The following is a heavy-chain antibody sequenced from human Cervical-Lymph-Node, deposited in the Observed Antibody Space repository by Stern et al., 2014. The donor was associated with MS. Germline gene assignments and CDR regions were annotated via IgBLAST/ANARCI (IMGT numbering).Heavy chain of an antibody. CDR1: GFTFSDSY. CDR3: ARDDKETYGMDI. D-gene: IGHD5-24*01. J-gene: IGHJ6*02. CDR2: ISSSGSGV. V-gene: IGHV3-11*01. Sequence: VQLVESGGGLVKPGGSLRLSCVASGFTFSDSYMSWIRQAPGKGLEWISYISSSGSGVYYEDSVKGRFFISRDNAKNALYLEMNSLRAEDTAVYYCARDDKETYGMDIWGQGTTVTVSS.